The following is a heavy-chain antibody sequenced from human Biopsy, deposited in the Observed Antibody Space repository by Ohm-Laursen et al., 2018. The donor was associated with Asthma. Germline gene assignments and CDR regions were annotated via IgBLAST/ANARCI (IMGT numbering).Heavy chain of an antibody. CDR1: GYTFNSAG. Sequence: ASVKVSCKASGYTFNSAGITWVRQAPGQGLEWMGWISVYNGNAKVAQKLQDRVTMITDTSTSTAYMELRSLRSDDTAAYFCARAVDYSHYYGIDVWGQGTTVTVS. J-gene: IGHJ6*02. CDR2: ISVYNGNA. V-gene: IGHV1-18*01. CDR3: ARAVDYSHYYGIDV. D-gene: IGHD3-10*01.